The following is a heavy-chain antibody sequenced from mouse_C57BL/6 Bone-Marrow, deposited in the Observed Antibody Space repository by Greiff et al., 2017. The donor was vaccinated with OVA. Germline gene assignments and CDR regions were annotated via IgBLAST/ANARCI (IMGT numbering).Heavy chain of an antibody. CDR3: VRQSKRYFDV. D-gene: IGHD2-5*01. V-gene: IGHV10-1*01. CDR2: IRSKSNNYAT. J-gene: IGHJ1*03. CDR1: GFSFNTYA. Sequence: DAGGGLVQPKGSLKLSCAASGFSFNTYAMNWVRQAPGKGLEWVARIRSKSNNYATYYADSVKDRFTISRDDSESMLYLQMNNLKTEDTAMYYCVRQSKRYFDVWGTGTTVTVSS.